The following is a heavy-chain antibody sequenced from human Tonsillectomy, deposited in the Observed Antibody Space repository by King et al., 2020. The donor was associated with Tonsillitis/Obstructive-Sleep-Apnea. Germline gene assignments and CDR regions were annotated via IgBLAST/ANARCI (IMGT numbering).Heavy chain of an antibody. Sequence: VQLVESGAEVKKPGESLKISCKGSGYSLTSYWIGWVRQLPGKGLEWMGIIYPGDSDTKYSPSFQGHVTISADKSISTAYLQWSSLRASDTAKYYCARLSGSGVRNDFWCDYFAYWGQGTLVTVSS. CDR3: ARLSGSGVRNDFWCDYFAY. CDR1: GYSLTSYW. V-gene: IGHV5-51*03. J-gene: IGHJ4*02. CDR2: IYPGDSDT. D-gene: IGHD3-3*01.